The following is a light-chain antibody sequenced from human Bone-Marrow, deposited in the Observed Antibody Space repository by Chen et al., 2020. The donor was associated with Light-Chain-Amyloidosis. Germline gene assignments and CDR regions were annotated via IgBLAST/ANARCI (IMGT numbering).Light chain of an antibody. CDR2: RDT. CDR1: ELPTKY. CDR3: QSADSSGTYEVI. Sequence: SDELTPQPAVSFSAEQTAIITSSGDELPTKYAYWYQQKPGQAPVLVIHRDTERPSGISERFSGSSSGTTATLTISGVQAEDEADYHCQSADSSGTYEVIFGGGTKLTVL. J-gene: IGLJ2*01. V-gene: IGLV3-25*03.